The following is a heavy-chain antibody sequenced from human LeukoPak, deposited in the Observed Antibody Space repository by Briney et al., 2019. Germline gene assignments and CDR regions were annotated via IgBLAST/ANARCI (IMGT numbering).Heavy chain of an antibody. D-gene: IGHD6-19*01. J-gene: IGHJ6*02. CDR2: ISYDGSNK. CDR1: GVTFSSYG. CDR3: AKDPRYRSGWYSNQFYYYYYGMDV. Sequence: GGSLRLSCAASGVTFSSYGMHWVREAPGKGLEWVAVISYDGSNKYYADSVKGRFTISRDNSKNTLYLQMNSLRAEDTAVYYCAKDPRYRSGWYSNQFYYYYYGMDVWGQGTTVTVSS. V-gene: IGHV3-30*18.